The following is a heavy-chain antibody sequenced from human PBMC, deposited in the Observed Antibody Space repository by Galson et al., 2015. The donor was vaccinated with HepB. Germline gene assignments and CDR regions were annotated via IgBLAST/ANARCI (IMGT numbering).Heavy chain of an antibody. J-gene: IGHJ6*04. D-gene: IGHD4-17*01. CDR3: AKDNGALDV. Sequence: SLRLSCAASGFTFSRNAMSWVRQAPGKGLEWVSTIVGSAGSTNYADSVKGRFTISRDNSKNMLYLQMNSLRAEDTAVYYCAKDNGALDVWGKGSTVTVSS. CDR2: IVGSAGST. V-gene: IGHV3-23*01. CDR1: GFTFSRNA.